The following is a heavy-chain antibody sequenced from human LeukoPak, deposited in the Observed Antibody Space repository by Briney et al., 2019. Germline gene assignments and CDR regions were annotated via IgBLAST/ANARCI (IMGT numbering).Heavy chain of an antibody. V-gene: IGHV3-11*06. D-gene: IGHD3-16*02. CDR2: ISRSSSHT. CDR1: GLTFSDYY. Sequence: GGSLRLSCAASGLTFSDYYMSWIRQAPGKGLEWVSYISRSSSHTDYADSVKGRFTISRDNAKNSLYLQMNSLRAEDTAVYYCARSPSSFDPWGQGALVTVSS. J-gene: IGHJ5*02. CDR3: ARSPSSFDP.